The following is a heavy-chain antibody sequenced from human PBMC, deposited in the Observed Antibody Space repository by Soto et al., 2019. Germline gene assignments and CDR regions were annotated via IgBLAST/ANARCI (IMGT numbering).Heavy chain of an antibody. Sequence: GESLKISCAASGFTFSTYAMTWVRQAPGEGLEWVSSITGSGESTYYSDSVKGRFTISRDSSRNTVYLQMSSLRAEDTAVYFCVKDWTGNKCPCMVVWGQGTTVTVSS. V-gene: IGHV3-23*01. J-gene: IGHJ6*02. CDR3: VKDWTGNKCPCMVV. CDR2: ITGSGEST. CDR1: GFTFSTYA. D-gene: IGHD2-2*01.